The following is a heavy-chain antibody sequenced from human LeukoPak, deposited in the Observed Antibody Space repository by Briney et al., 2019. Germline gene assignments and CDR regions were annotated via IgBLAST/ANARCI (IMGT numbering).Heavy chain of an antibody. J-gene: IGHJ6*02. CDR3: ARAANYYYYYGMEV. CDR1: GYTFTSYG. CDR2: ISAYNGNT. Sequence: ASVKVSCKASGYTFTSYGISWVRQAPGQGLEWMGWISAYNGNTNYAQKLQGRVTMTTDTSTSTAYMELRSLRSDDTAVYYCARAANYYYYYGMEVWGQGTTVTVSS. V-gene: IGHV1-18*01.